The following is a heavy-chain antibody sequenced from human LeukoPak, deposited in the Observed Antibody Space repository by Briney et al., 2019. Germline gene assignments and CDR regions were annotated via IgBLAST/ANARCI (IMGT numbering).Heavy chain of an antibody. CDR1: GFTFSSYA. V-gene: IGHV3-74*01. CDR3: AREKQWLGYNWFDP. Sequence: GGSLRLSCAASGFTFSSYAINWDRQAPGKGLVWVSRINSDGSSTSYADSVKGRFTISRDNAKNTLYLQMNSLRAEDTAVYYCAREKQWLGYNWFDPWGQGTLVTVSS. CDR2: INSDGSST. J-gene: IGHJ5*02. D-gene: IGHD3-22*01.